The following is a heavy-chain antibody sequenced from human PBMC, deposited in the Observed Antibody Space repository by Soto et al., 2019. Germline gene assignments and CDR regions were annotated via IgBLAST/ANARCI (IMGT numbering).Heavy chain of an antibody. J-gene: IGHJ4*02. V-gene: IGHV1-69*02. CDR3: ARGGTAMDFDY. D-gene: IGHD5-18*01. CDR1: GGTFSSYT. CDR2: IIPILGIA. Sequence: QVQLVQSGAEVKKPGSSVKVSCKASGGTFSSYTISWVRQAPGQGLEWMGRIIPILGIANYAQKFQGRVTITPDKSTSTAYMELSSLRSEDTAVYYCARGGTAMDFDYWGQGTLVTVSS.